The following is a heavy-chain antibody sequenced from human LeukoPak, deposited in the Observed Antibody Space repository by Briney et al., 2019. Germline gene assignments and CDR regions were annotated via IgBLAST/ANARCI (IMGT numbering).Heavy chain of an antibody. J-gene: IGHJ4*02. CDR3: ASEVRPSEFDY. D-gene: IGHD1-26*01. V-gene: IGHV3-30-3*01. CDR2: IAHDGTYK. CDR1: GFSFSDYI. Sequence: GRSLRLSCAASGFSFSDYIMHWVRQAPGKGLEWAALIAHDGTYKHCADSVEGRFTISRDNSKNTLYLRMNSLRGEDTAVYYCASEVRPSEFDYWGQGTLVTVSS.